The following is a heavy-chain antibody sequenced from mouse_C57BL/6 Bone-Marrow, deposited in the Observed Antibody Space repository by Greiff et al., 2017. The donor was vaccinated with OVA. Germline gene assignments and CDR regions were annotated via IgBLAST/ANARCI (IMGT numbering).Heavy chain of an antibody. J-gene: IGHJ1*03. Sequence: LMESGPELVKPGASVKISCKASGYSFTDYNMNWVKQSNGKSLEWIGVINPNYGTTSYNQKFKGKATLTVDQSSSTAYMQLNSLTSEDSAVYYCYYYGSSHWYFDVWGTGTTVTVSS. CDR2: INPNYGTT. D-gene: IGHD1-1*01. CDR1: GYSFTDYN. CDR3: YYYGSSHWYFDV. V-gene: IGHV1-39*01.